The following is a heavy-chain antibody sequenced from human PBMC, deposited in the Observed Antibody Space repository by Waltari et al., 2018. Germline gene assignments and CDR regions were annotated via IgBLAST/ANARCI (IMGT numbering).Heavy chain of an antibody. V-gene: IGHV4-34*01. Sequence: QVQLQQWGAGLLKPSETLSLTCAVHGGSFSGYYWSWIRQPPGKGLEWIGEIKHSGSTNYNPSLKSRVTISVDTSKNQFSLKLSSVTAADTAVYYCARGNFWSGSMGYWGQGTLVTVSS. CDR1: GGSFSGYY. CDR2: IKHSGST. CDR3: ARGNFWSGSMGY. J-gene: IGHJ4*02. D-gene: IGHD3-3*01.